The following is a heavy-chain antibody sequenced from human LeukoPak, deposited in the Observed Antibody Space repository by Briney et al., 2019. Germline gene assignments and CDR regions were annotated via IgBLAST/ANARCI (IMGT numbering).Heavy chain of an antibody. CDR2: IRYDGSNK. V-gene: IGHV3-30*02. CDR1: GFSFSSYG. CDR3: AKGGYCSSTSCYKLMDY. D-gene: IGHD2-2*02. Sequence: GGSLRLSCAASGFSFSSYGMHWVRQAPGKGLEWVSFIRYDGSNKYYADSVKGRFTISRDNSKNSLYLQMNSLRAEDTALYYCAKGGYCSSTSCYKLMDYWGQGTLVTVSS. J-gene: IGHJ4*02.